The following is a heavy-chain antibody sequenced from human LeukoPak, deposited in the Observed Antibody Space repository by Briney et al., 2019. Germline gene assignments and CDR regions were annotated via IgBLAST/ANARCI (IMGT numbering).Heavy chain of an antibody. V-gene: IGHV3-30*18. J-gene: IGHJ4*02. CDR3: AKDWGVVEWELLPGY. Sequence: GGFLRLSCAASGFTFSSYGMHWVRQAPGKGLEWVAVISYDGSNKYYADSVKGRFTISRDNSKNTLYLQMNSLRAEDTAVYYCAKDWGVVEWELLPGYWGQGTLVTVSS. D-gene: IGHD1-26*01. CDR1: GFTFSSYG. CDR2: ISYDGSNK.